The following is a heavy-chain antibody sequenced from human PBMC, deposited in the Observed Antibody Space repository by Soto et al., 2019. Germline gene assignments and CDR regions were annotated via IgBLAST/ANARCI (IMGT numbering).Heavy chain of an antibody. V-gene: IGHV4-34*01. CDR2: INHSGST. Sequence: PSETLSLTCAVYGGSFSGYYWTWIGQPPGTGLEWIGEINHSGSTNYNPSLKSRVTISVDTSKNQFSLKLSSVTAADTAVYYCARRYGPGFDYWGQGTLVTVSS. D-gene: IGHD4-17*01. CDR1: GGSFSGYY. CDR3: ARRYGPGFDY. J-gene: IGHJ4*02.